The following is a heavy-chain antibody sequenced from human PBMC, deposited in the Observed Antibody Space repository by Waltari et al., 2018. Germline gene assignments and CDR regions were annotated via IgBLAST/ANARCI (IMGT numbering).Heavy chain of an antibody. J-gene: IGHJ4*02. CDR1: GFPLDAYT. D-gene: IGHD1-1*01. CDR3: AKGALAGEEFAH. Sequence: EVQLVESGGAVVQPGGSLRLSCAASGFPLDAYTMHWFRHAPGKGLEWVSLISWDGDSTYYADSVKGRFTISRDNSKNSLYLQMNSLRIEDSALYFCAKGALAGEEFAHWGQGTVVTVSS. CDR2: ISWDGDST. V-gene: IGHV3-43*01.